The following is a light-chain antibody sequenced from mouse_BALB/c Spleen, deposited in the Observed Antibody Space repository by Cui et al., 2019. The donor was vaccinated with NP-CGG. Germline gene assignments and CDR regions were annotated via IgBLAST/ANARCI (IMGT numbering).Light chain of an antibody. V-gene: IGLV1*01. J-gene: IGLJ1*01. CDR2: GTN. CDR1: TGAVTTSNY. Sequence: QAVVTQESALTTSPGETVTLTCRSSTGAVTTSNYANWVQEKPDHLFTGLIGGTNNRAPGVPARFSGSLIGDKAALTITGAQTEHETIYFCALWYSNQWVFGGGTKLTVL. CDR3: ALWYSNQWV.